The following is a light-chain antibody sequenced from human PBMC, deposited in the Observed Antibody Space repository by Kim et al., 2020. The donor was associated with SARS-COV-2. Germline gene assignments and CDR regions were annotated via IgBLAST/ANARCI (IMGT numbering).Light chain of an antibody. CDR1: SSDVGSYTR. CDR3: SSYTSSSTSGAV. J-gene: IGLJ2*01. CDR2: EAS. Sequence: VPISGTGTSSDVGSYTRVSRYQQPPGTAPKLMIYEASKRPSGVPDRFSGSKSGNTASLTISGLQAEDEADYYCSSYTSSSTSGAVFGGGTQLTVL. V-gene: IGLV2-18*02.